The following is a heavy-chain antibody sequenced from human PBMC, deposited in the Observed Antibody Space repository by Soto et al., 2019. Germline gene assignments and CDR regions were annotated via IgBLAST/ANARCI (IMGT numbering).Heavy chain of an antibody. CDR3: AKRDIVVVPGFDY. D-gene: IGHD2-2*01. V-gene: IGHV4-34*01. CDR2: INHSGST. J-gene: IGHJ4*02. CDR1: GGSFSGYY. Sequence: PSETLSLTCAVYGGSFSGYYWSWIRQPPGKGLEWIGEINHSGSTNYNPSLKSRITISVDTSKNQFSLKLSSVTAADTAVYYCAKRDIVVVPGFDYWGQGTLVTVSS.